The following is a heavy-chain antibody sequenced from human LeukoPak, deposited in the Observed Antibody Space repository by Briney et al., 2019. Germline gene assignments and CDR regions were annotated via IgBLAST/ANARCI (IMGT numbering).Heavy chain of an antibody. V-gene: IGHV3-7*01. Sequence: GGFLRLSCGASGFTFSNYAMSWVRQAPGKGLEWVANVQHIGGETYYVDSVKGRFTISRDNAKNSVYLQMNSLGADDTAVYYCATYSILNAREFRYWGQGTLVTVTS. CDR1: GFTFSNYA. J-gene: IGHJ1*01. CDR3: ATYSILNAREFRY. CDR2: VQHIGGET. D-gene: IGHD4-11*01.